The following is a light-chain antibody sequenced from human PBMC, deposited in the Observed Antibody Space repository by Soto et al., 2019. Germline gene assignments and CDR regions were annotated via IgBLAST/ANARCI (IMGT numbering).Light chain of an antibody. J-gene: IGKJ1*01. CDR1: QSIGDW. Sequence: DIQMTQSPSTLSASLGDRAPITCRARQSIGDWLAWYQQRPGKAPNLLIYKASTLEGGVPSRFSGSGSGTQFTLTITSLQPDDFATYYCQYYNSYSRAFGQGTKVDIK. V-gene: IGKV1-5*03. CDR3: QYYNSYSRA. CDR2: KAS.